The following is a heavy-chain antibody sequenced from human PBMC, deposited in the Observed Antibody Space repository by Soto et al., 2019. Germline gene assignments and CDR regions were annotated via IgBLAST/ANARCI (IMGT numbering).Heavy chain of an antibody. CDR3: ARVNQKWPKVIDEYLQQ. CDR2: IYPGDSDT. D-gene: IGHD5-12*01. J-gene: IGHJ1*01. V-gene: IGHV5-51*01. CDR1: GYSFTSYL. Sequence: VGSLKISFKCSGYSFTSYLIFFVLQMPGKGLEWMWIIYPGDSDTRYSPSFQGQVTISADKSISTAYLQWSSLKASDTAMYYCARVNQKWPKVIDEYLQQWGPGTLV.